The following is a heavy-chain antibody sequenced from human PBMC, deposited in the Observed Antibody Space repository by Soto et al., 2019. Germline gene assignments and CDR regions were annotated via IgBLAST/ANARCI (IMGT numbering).Heavy chain of an antibody. CDR1: GGSISSSSYY. CDR2: IYYSGST. Sequence: PSETLSLTCTVSGGSISSSSYYWGWIRQPPGKGLEWIGSIYYSGSTYYNPSLKSRVTISVDTSKNQFSLKRSSVTAADTAVYYCARRVADRPFDYWGQGTLVTVSS. V-gene: IGHV4-39*01. D-gene: IGHD6-6*01. J-gene: IGHJ4*02. CDR3: ARRVADRPFDY.